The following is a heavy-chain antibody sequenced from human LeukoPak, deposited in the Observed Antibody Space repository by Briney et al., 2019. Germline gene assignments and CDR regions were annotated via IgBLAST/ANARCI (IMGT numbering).Heavy chain of an antibody. CDR2: SGGAT. Sequence: GGSLRLSCSASGFTLSSYSMHWVRQAPGKGLEYVSTSGGATYYADSVKGRFTISRDNAKNTLYLQMSSLRAEDTAVYYCIKDRTGTYSFDYWGQGTLVAVSS. CDR3: IKDRTGTYSFDY. D-gene: IGHD7-27*01. J-gene: IGHJ4*02. CDR1: GFTLSSYS. V-gene: IGHV3-64D*09.